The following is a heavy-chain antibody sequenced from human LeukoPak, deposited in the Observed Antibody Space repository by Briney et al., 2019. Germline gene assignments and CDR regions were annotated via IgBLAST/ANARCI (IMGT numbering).Heavy chain of an antibody. CDR1: GYTFTGYY. CDR3: ARRSGSGRNPFHI. CDR2: MNPNSGNT. V-gene: IGHV1-8*03. J-gene: IGHJ3*02. Sequence: ASVKVSCKASGYTFTGYYMHWVRQATGQGLEWMGWMNPNSGNTGYAQKFQGRVTITRSTSISTAYMELSSLRSEDTAVYYCARRSGSGRNPFHIWGQGTMVTVSS. D-gene: IGHD3-10*01.